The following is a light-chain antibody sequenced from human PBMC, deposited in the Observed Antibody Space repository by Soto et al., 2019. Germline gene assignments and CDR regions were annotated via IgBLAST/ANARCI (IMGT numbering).Light chain of an antibody. V-gene: IGLV2-14*01. CDR1: SSDVGGYNC. J-gene: IGLJ1*01. CDR2: DVS. Sequence: QSVLTQPASVSGSPGQSIAISCTGTSSDVGGYNCVSWYQQHPGKVPKLMIYDVSNRPSGVSDRFSGSKSDNTASLTISGLQAEDEADYYCSSYTSSSTYVFGTVTTLTVL. CDR3: SSYTSSSTYV.